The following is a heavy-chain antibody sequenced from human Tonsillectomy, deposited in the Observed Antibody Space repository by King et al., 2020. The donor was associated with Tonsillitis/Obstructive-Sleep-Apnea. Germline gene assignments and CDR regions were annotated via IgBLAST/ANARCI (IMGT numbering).Heavy chain of an antibody. V-gene: IGHV3-30*04. Sequence: VQLVDSGGGVVQPGRSLRLSCAASGFTFSNYAMHWVRQAPGKGLEWVALISYDGSNKHYADSVKGRFTISRDNSKNTMSLQMNSLRAEDTAVYYCARDSITGKHYFDHWGQGTLVTVSS. CDR3: ARDSITGKHYFDH. CDR2: ISYDGSNK. D-gene: IGHD1-20*01. J-gene: IGHJ4*02. CDR1: GFTFSNYA.